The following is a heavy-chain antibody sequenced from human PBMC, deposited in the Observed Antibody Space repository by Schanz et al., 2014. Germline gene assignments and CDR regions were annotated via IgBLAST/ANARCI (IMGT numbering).Heavy chain of an antibody. CDR2: ISVYNHNK. CDR1: GYTFTTYA. V-gene: IGHV1-18*01. CDR3: ARDLEGYDGGGGGFDP. Sequence: QVQLVQSGAEVKKPGASVRVSCKASGYTFTTYAMSWVRQAPGQGLEWVGWISVYNHNKEYDQKFQGRVTMTTDTSTSTAYMELRSLRSDDTAVYYCARDLEGYDGGGGGFDPWGQGTLVTVSS. D-gene: IGHD2-21*01. J-gene: IGHJ5*02.